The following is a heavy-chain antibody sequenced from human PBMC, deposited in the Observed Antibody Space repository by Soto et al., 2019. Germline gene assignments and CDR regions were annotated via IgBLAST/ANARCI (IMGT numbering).Heavy chain of an antibody. CDR1: GYTFTGYY. CDR3: VRDRGGSYWLDP. CDR2: INPNTGGT. D-gene: IGHD2-15*01. Sequence: GASVKVSCKASGYTFTGYYVHWVRQAPGQGLEWMGWINPNTGGTNYAQKFQGRVTMTSDTSITTAYMELNNLRVEDTAVYYCVRDRGGSYWLDPWGRGTLVTVSS. J-gene: IGHJ5*02. V-gene: IGHV1-2*02.